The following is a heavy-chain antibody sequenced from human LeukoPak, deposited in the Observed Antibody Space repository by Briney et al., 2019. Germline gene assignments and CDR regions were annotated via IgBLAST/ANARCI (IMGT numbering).Heavy chain of an antibody. CDR2: IIPILGTA. CDR3: ARDTYYGSREGGMDV. V-gene: IGHV1-69*01. J-gene: IGHJ6*04. Sequence: SVKVSCKASGGTFSSYAISWVRQAPGQGLEWMGGIIPILGTANYAQKFQGRVTITADESTSTAYMELSSLRSEDTAVYYCARDTYYGSREGGMDVWGKGTTVTVSS. CDR1: GGTFSSYA. D-gene: IGHD3-10*01.